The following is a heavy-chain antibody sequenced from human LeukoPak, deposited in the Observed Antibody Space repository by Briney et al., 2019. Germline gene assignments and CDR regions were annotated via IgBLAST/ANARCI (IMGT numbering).Heavy chain of an antibody. CDR1: GYTFTGYY. J-gene: IGHJ4*02. Sequence: ASVKVSCTASGYTFTGYYMHWVRQAPRQGLGWMGWINPNDGATNYAQKFQGRVTMTRDTSINTAYMELSRLRSDDTAVYYCARTFPTYYYDSSGYYLNYWGQGTLVTVSS. CDR2: INPNDGAT. V-gene: IGHV1-2*02. CDR3: ARTFPTYYYDSSGYYLNY. D-gene: IGHD3-22*01.